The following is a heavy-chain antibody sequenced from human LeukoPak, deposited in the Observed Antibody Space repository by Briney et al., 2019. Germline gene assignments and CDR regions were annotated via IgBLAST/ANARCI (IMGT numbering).Heavy chain of an antibody. CDR2: IYSTVYSSGST. CDR1: GGSISSYY. J-gene: IGHJ4*02. Sequence: SETLSLTCTVSGGSISSYYWTWIRQPAGKGLEWIGRIYSTVYSSGSTNCNPSLKSRVTISVDTSKNQFSLKLSSVTAADTAVYYCASGIAADLYWGQGTLVTVSS. V-gene: IGHV4-4*07. D-gene: IGHD6-13*01. CDR3: ASGIAADLY.